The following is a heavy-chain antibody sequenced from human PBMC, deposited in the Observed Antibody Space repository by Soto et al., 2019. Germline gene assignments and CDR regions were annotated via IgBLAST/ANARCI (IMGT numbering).Heavy chain of an antibody. CDR1: GGSISNYF. J-gene: IGHJ4*02. D-gene: IGHD3-3*01. CDR2: IDNSGST. V-gene: IGHV4-4*07. Sequence: PSETLSLTCTVSGGSISNYFCNWIRQPAGKGLEWIRRIDNSGSTNYNPSLKSRITMSAGTSRNQFSLKLNSVTAADTAVYYCARGGQDFWSGPFDYWGQGALVTVSS. CDR3: ARGGQDFWSGPFDY.